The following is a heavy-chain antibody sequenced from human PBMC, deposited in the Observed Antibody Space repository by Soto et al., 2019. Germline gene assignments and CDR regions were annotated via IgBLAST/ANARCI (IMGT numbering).Heavy chain of an antibody. CDR1: GYTFTGYY. CDR3: ARGSGYYYWDDY. Sequence: GASVKVSCKASGYTFTGYYMHWVRQAPGQRLEWMGWINAGNGNTKYSQKFQGRVTITRDTSASTAYMELSSLRSEDTAVYYCARGSGYYYWDDYWGQGTLVTVSS. D-gene: IGHD3-22*01. J-gene: IGHJ4*02. V-gene: IGHV1-3*01. CDR2: INAGNGNT.